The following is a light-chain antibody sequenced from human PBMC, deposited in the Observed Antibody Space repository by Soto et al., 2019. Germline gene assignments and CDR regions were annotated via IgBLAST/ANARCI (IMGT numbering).Light chain of an antibody. J-gene: IGKJ1*01. CDR2: DVS. CDR3: QQYDSYPWT. V-gene: IGKV1-5*01. CDR1: QRISYW. Sequence: DIQMTQSPSTLSASVGNRVTITCRASQRISYWLAWYKQKPGRAPKFLIYDVSTLESGVPSRFRGSGSGTEFTLTISSLQPDDFATYYCQQYDSYPWTFGHATKLEIK.